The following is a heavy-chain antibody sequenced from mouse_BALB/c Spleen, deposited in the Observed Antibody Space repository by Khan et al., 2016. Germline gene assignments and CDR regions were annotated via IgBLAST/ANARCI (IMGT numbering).Heavy chain of an antibody. Sequence: QVPLKQSGTELPRPGASVKLSCKASGYTFTDYYLHWVKQRTGQGLEWIGEIFPGSGRTYYNAKFKGKASLTADQYSSPAYMQLSSLTSEDSAVYFCAMSYYGYFAMDYWGHGASVTVSS. D-gene: IGHD1-2*01. CDR3: AMSYYGYFAMDY. CDR1: GYTFTDYY. J-gene: IGHJ4*01. CDR2: IFPGSGRT. V-gene: IGHV1-77*01.